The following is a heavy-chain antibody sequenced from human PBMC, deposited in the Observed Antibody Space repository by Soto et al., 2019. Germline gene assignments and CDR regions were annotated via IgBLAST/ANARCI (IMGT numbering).Heavy chain of an antibody. CDR1: GVSISSGGYY. J-gene: IGHJ4*02. D-gene: IGHD3-22*01. CDR2: ISYSGST. Sequence: QVQLQESGPGLVKPSQTLSLTCTVSGVSISSGGYYWTWIRQHPQKGQEWIGHISYSGSTHYNPSPNTRATVAVDTSKNQFSRKLSSVTAADTAVYYCAREYYYDSSGFDYWGQGTLVTVSS. CDR3: AREYYYDSSGFDY. V-gene: IGHV4-31*03.